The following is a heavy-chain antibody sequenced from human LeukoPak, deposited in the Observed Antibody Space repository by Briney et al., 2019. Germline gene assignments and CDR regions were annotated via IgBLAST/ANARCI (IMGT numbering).Heavy chain of an antibody. Sequence: PSATLSLTCTVSGDSLNSLDLWSWVRQPPGKGLEWIGEMYLSGTTHSNPSVKSRVTISIDKSKNQFFLNLSSVTAADTAVYYCAGLVGRYSSGLYYYYFDYWGQGTLVTVSS. CDR3: AGLVGRYSSGLYYYYFDY. D-gene: IGHD3-22*01. CDR2: MYLSGTT. V-gene: IGHV4-4*02. CDR1: GDSLNSLDL. J-gene: IGHJ4*02.